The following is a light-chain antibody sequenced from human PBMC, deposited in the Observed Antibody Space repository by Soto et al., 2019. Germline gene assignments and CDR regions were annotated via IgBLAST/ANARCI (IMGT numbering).Light chain of an antibody. V-gene: IGKV3-15*01. CDR3: QQHDNWPPIT. CDR1: PSVSTN. J-gene: IGKJ5*01. CDR2: DAF. Sequence: EIVMTQSPATLSVSPGERATLSCRASPSVSTNLAWYQQKPGQAPRLLLYDAFTRATGVPARFSGSGSATEFTLTISSLQSEDFAVYYCQQHDNWPPITFGQGTRLEIK.